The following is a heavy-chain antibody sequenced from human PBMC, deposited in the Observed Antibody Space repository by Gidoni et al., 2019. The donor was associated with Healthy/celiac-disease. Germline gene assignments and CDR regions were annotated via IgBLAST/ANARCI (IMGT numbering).Heavy chain of an antibody. CDR1: GFTFSRFA. CDR3: AKDPRYCSSTSCYGRLFDP. D-gene: IGHD2-2*01. CDR2: ISGSGGST. J-gene: IGHJ5*02. V-gene: IGHV3-23*01. Sequence: EVQLLESGGGLVQPGGSLRLSCAASGFTFSRFAMGWVRQAPGKGLEWVSAISGSGGSTYYADSVKGRFTISRDNSKNTLYLQMNSLRAEDTAVYYCAKDPRYCSSTSCYGRLFDPWGQGTLVTVSS.